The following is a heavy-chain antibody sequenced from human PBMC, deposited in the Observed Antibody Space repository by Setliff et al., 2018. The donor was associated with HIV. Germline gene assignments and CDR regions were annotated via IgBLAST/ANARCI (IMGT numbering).Heavy chain of an antibody. Sequence: SETLSLTCTVSGGSISYHYWSWIRQPAGKGLEWIGHIYNSGSTKYNPSLKSRVTMSVNTAKNQFFLMLSSVTAADTAVYYCARSMRGYCSDTSCRTFDHWGQGTLVTVSS. CDR2: IYNSGST. J-gene: IGHJ4*02. CDR1: GGSISYHY. CDR3: ARSMRGYCSDTSCRTFDH. V-gene: IGHV4-4*07. D-gene: IGHD2-2*01.